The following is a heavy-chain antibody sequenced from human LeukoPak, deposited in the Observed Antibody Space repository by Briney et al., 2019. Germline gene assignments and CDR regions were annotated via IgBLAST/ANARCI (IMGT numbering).Heavy chain of an antibody. V-gene: IGHV3-23*01. J-gene: IGHJ4*02. CDR2: ISGSGGST. D-gene: IGHD6-13*01. CDR3: EKEGIAAAGTWVH. Sequence: PGGSLRLSCAASGFTFSSYAMSWVRQAPGKGLEWVSAISGSGGSTYYADSVKGRFTISRDNSKNTPCLQMNRMRAEDTAVYYCEKEGIAAAGTWVHWGQGTLVTVSS. CDR1: GFTFSSYA.